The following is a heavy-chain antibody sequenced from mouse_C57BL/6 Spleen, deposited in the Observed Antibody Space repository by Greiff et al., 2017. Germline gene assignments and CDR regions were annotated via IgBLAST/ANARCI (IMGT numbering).Heavy chain of an antibody. D-gene: IGHD2-1*01. J-gene: IGHJ2*01. CDR1: GYTFTSYW. Sequence: QVQLKQPGAELVKPGASVKLSCKASGYTFTSYWMHWVKQRPGQGLEWIGMIHPNSGSTNYNEKFKSKATLTVDKSSSTAYMQLSSLTSEDSAVYYCARSVIYYGNPLFDYWGQGTTLTVSS. CDR3: ARSVIYYGNPLFDY. V-gene: IGHV1-64*01. CDR2: IHPNSGST.